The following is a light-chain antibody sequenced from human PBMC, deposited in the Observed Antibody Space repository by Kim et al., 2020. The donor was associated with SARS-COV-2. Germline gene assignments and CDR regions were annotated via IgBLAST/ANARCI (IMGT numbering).Light chain of an antibody. CDR3: QSYDSSTVV. CDR2: EDD. J-gene: IGLJ2*01. V-gene: IGLV6-57*03. Sequence: GNPVIIACTRSTGSIASTSGQWYQQRPGSAPITVIYEDDQRPSGVPDRFSRSIARSSNSASLAISGLKTEDEADYYCQSYDSSTVVFGGGTQLAVL. CDR1: TGSIASTS.